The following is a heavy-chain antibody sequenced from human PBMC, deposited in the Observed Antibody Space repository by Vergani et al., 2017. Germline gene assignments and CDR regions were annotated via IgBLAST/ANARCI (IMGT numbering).Heavy chain of an antibody. V-gene: IGHV4-4*02. J-gene: IGHJ4*02. CDR1: GFTFSSYW. D-gene: IGHD2-2*02. Sequence: VQLVESGGGLVQPGGSLRLSCAASGFTFSSYWMSWVRQAPGKGLEWIGEICHTEDTKYSPSLKSRVTVSVDESRNLFSLRLNSVTAADTAVYYCATIGYRRWGYYFDYWVQRILVTVSS. CDR2: ICHTEDT. CDR3: ATIGYRRWGYYFDY.